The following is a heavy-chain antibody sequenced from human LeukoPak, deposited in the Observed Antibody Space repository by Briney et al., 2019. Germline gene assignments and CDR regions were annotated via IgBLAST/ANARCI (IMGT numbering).Heavy chain of an antibody. CDR2: ISYDGTNT. J-gene: IGHJ4*02. D-gene: IGHD5-18*01. V-gene: IGHV3-30*04. CDR1: GFDFRSYA. CDR3: ARDGAHTYGRAFDF. Sequence: PGGSLRLSCAASGFDFRSYAMHWVRQAPGKGLEWVSLISYDGTNTYYADSVNGRVTISRDNSKNTVLLQMTSLRLEYPGVYYCARDGAHTYGRAFDFWGQGMHVTVSS.